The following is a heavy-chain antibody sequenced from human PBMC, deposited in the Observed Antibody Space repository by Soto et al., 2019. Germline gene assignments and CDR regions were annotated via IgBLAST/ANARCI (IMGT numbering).Heavy chain of an antibody. D-gene: IGHD6-6*01. CDR2: VSYSGSP. J-gene: IGHJ4*02. V-gene: IGHV4-59*01. CDR1: GGSISGYY. CDR3: GRARRSSSKTVFDY. Sequence: SETLSLTCTVSGGSISGYYWSWIRQPPGKGLEWVGYVSYSGSPNYNPSLKSRVTISIDTSQNQFSLKLSSVTAADTAVYYCGRARRSSSKTVFDYWGQGTLVTVSS.